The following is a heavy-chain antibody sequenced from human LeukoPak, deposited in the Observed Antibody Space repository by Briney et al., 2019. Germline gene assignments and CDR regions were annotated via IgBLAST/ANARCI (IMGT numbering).Heavy chain of an antibody. CDR1: GGSISSGGYY. V-gene: IGHV4-30-2*01. CDR2: IYHSGST. D-gene: IGHD5-12*01. CDR3: AATKPADYYYYMDV. Sequence: SETLSLTCTVSGGSISSGGYYWSWIRRPPGKGLEWIGYIYHSGSTYYNPSLKSRVTISVDRSKNQFSLKLSSVTAADTAVYYCAATKPADYYYYMDVWAKGPRSPSP. J-gene: IGHJ6*03.